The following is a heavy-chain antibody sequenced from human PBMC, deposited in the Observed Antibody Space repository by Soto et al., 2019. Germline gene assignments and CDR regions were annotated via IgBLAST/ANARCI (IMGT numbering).Heavy chain of an antibody. Sequence: EVQLVESGGGLVKPGGSLRLSCAASGFTFSSYSMNWVRQAPGKGLEWVSSISSSSSYIYYADSVKGRFTISRDNAKNSLYLQMNSLRAEDTAVYYCARDRQSHGAHYYYYGMDVWGQGTTVTVSS. CDR1: GFTFSSYS. V-gene: IGHV3-21*01. CDR2: ISSSSSYI. D-gene: IGHD4-4*01. CDR3: ARDRQSHGAHYYYYGMDV. J-gene: IGHJ6*02.